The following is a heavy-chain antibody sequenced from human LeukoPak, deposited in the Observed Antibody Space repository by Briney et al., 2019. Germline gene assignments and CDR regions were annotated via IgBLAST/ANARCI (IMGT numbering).Heavy chain of an antibody. J-gene: IGHJ5*02. Sequence: PGGSLRPSCAASGFTFSSYAMSWVRQAPGKGLEWVSAISGSGGSTYYADSVKGRFTISRDNSKNTLYLQMNSLRAEDTAVYYCAKDGMNKYYYGSGSPPQFDPWGQGTLVTVSS. CDR2: ISGSGGST. CDR3: AKDGMNKYYYGSGSPPQFDP. D-gene: IGHD3-10*01. V-gene: IGHV3-23*01. CDR1: GFTFSSYA.